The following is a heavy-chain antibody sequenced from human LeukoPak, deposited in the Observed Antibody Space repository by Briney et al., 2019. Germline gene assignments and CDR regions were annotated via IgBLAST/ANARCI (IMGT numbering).Heavy chain of an antibody. D-gene: IGHD6-13*01. CDR1: GGSISSYY. CDR2: IYYSGST. J-gene: IGHJ4*02. Sequence: SETLSLTCTVSGGSISSYYWSWIRQPPGKGLVWIGYIYYSGSTNYNPSLKSRVTISVDTSKNQFSLKLSSVPAADTAVYYCARMHASIAAVGVWGQGTLVTVSS. CDR3: ARMHASIAAVGV. V-gene: IGHV4-59*08.